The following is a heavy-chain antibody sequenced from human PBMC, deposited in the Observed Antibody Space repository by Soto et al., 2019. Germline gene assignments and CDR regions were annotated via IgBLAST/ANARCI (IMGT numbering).Heavy chain of an antibody. CDR3: ARECVDTVTSITIHFDY. V-gene: IGHV3-21*04. J-gene: IGHJ4*02. Sequence: GGSLRLSCATSGFTFSRCDMNWVRQAPGKGLEWVSFICSSASYMYYADSVKGRFTISRNNSKKPQYLQMNSLRGDGPAFYYCARECVDTVTSITIHFDYWGQGALVTVSS. CDR1: GFTFSRCD. CDR2: ICSSASYM. D-gene: IGHD5-12*01.